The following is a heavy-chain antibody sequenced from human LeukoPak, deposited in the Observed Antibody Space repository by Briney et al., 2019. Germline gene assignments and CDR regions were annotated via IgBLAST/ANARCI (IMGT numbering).Heavy chain of an antibody. CDR1: GFTFTNYW. Sequence: GESLKISCQTSGFTFTNYWIGWVRQMPGKGLEWMGIIYPGDSDTKYSPPFRGQVTMSADKSTSTAYLQWGSLKASDTAMYFCARGDASMATGFNYWGQGTLVTVSS. J-gene: IGHJ4*01. V-gene: IGHV5-51*01. CDR2: IYPGDSDT. CDR3: ARGDASMATGFNY. D-gene: IGHD6-6*01.